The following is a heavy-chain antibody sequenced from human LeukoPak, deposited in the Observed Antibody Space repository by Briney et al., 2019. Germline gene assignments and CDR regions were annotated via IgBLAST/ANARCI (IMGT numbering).Heavy chain of an antibody. CDR1: GFTFSSYG. V-gene: IGHV3-23*01. J-gene: IGHJ2*01. Sequence: PGGSVRLSCAASGFTFSSYGMSWVRQAGGRGMEWVSAISGSGGSTYYADSVQGRFTISRDNSKNTLYLQMNSLRAEDTAVYYCAKEGDYGAMGSHWYFDLWGRGTLVTVSS. CDR2: ISGSGGST. CDR3: AKEGDYGAMGSHWYFDL. D-gene: IGHD4-17*01.